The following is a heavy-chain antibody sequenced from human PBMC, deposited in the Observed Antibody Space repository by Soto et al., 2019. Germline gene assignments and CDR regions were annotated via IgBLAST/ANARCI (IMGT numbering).Heavy chain of an antibody. CDR1: GGTFSSYA. CDR3: ARGRAVAANRNWFDP. Sequence: SVKVSCKASGGTFSSYAISWVRQAPGQGLEWMGGIIPIFGTANYAQKFQGRVTITADESTSTAYMELSSLRSEDTAVYYCARGRAVAANRNWFDPWGQGTLVTVSS. J-gene: IGHJ5*02. D-gene: IGHD6-19*01. CDR2: IIPIFGTA. V-gene: IGHV1-69*13.